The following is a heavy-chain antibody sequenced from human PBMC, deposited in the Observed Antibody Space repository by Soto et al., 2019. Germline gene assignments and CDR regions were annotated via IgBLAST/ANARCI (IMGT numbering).Heavy chain of an antibody. Sequence: GGSLRLSCAASVFTFSHYGMHWVRQAPGKGLEWVAVISYDGSSKYYADSVKGRFTISRDNSKNTLYLQMNSLRAEDTAVYFCAPNGVAAAGVFDSWGQGTLVTVSS. CDR1: VFTFSHYG. CDR2: ISYDGSSK. V-gene: IGHV3-30*03. CDR3: APNGVAAAGVFDS. D-gene: IGHD6-13*01. J-gene: IGHJ4*02.